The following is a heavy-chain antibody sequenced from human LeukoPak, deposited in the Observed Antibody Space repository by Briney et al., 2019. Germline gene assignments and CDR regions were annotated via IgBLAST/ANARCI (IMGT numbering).Heavy chain of an antibody. D-gene: IGHD5-18*01. CDR3: ARQEVDTAMVSDYYYGMDV. Sequence: SVTVSCTASGGTFSSYAISWVRQAPRQGLEWMGGIIPIFGTANYAQKFQGRVTITADESTSTAYMELSSLRSEDTAVYYCARQEVDTAMVSDYYYGMDVWGQGTTVTVSS. CDR2: IIPIFGTA. CDR1: GGTFSSYA. J-gene: IGHJ6*02. V-gene: IGHV1-69*13.